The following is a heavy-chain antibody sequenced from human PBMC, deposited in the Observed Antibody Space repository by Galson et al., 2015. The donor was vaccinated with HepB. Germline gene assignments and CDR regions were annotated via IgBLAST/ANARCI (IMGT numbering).Heavy chain of an antibody. Sequence: TLSLTCTDSGGSISSGSYYWSWIRQPAGKGLEWIGHIYTSGSTNYNPSLKGRVTMSADTSKNQFSLKLSSVTAADTAVYFCARAPGWVLPYLPFDQWGQGTLVTVSS. J-gene: IGHJ4*02. D-gene: IGHD1-26*01. V-gene: IGHV4-61*09. CDR1: GGSISSGSYY. CDR2: IYTSGST. CDR3: ARAPGWVLPYLPFDQ.